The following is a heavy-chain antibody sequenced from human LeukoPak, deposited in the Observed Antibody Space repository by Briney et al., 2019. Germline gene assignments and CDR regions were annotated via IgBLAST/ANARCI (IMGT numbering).Heavy chain of an antibody. Sequence: PSETLSLTCAVSGDSISSSNWWSWVRQPPGKGLEWIGAVYHSGTTTYNPSLKSRVTISVDKSKNQFSLKLSPVTAADTAVYYCARRGDGYGHFDFWGQGTLVTVSS. CDR2: VYHSGTT. CDR1: GDSISSSNW. V-gene: IGHV4-4*02. CDR3: ARRGDGYGHFDF. J-gene: IGHJ4*02. D-gene: IGHD5-24*01.